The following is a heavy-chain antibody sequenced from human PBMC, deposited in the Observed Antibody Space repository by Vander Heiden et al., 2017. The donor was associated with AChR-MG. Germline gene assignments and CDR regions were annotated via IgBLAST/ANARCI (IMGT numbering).Heavy chain of an antibody. Sequence: EVQLVESGGGLVQPGGSLRLSCAASGFTFSSHEMTWVRQAPGKGLEWVANVNKDGSEKYYVDSVKGRFTISRDNTKNSLDLQMNSLRAEDTAVYYCARDAGTFWGQGALVTVSS. CDR2: VNKDGSEK. D-gene: IGHD1-1*01. V-gene: IGHV3-7*01. CDR3: ARDAGTF. J-gene: IGHJ4*02. CDR1: GFTFSSHE.